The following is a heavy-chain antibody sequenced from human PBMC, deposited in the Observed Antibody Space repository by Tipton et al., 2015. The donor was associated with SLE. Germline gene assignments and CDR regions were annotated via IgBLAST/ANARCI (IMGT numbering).Heavy chain of an antibody. CDR1: GGSISSYY. D-gene: IGHD1-14*01. J-gene: IGHJ4*02. CDR3: ARSGHRFDY. Sequence: TLSLTCTVSGGSISSYYWSWIRQPPGKGLEWIAYIHSSGRTNYNPSLKSRLTISLDTSKNQFSLNLSSVTAADTAVFYCARSGHRFDYWGQGILVTVAS. V-gene: IGHV4-59*07. CDR2: IHSSGRT.